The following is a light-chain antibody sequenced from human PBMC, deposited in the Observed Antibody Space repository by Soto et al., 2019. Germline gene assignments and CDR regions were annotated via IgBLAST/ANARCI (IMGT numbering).Light chain of an antibody. J-gene: IGKJ5*01. V-gene: IGKV1-33*01. Sequence: DIQMTQSPPSLSASVGDRVTITCQASQGLTNHLNWYQQKPGKAPKLLIYGTSTLETGVPPRFSGSGSGTDFTFTISSLQPEDVATYYCQQYDNLITFGQGTRLEIK. CDR2: GTS. CDR3: QQYDNLIT. CDR1: QGLTNH.